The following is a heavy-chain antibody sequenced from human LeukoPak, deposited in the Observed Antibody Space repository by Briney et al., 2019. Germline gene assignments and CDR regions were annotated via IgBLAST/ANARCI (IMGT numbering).Heavy chain of an antibody. D-gene: IGHD5-24*01. Sequence: GASVKVSCKASGGTFSSYTISWVRQAPGQGLEWMGRIIPILGIANYAQKFQGRVTITADKSTSTAYMELSSLRSEDTAVYYCARDGYNYVGYFDYWGQGILVTVSS. J-gene: IGHJ4*02. CDR3: ARDGYNYVGYFDY. V-gene: IGHV1-69*02. CDR1: GGTFSSYT. CDR2: IIPILGIA.